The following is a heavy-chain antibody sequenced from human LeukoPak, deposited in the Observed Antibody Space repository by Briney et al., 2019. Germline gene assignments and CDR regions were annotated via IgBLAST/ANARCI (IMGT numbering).Heavy chain of an antibody. CDR1: GDSITSYY. V-gene: IGHV4-59*01. CDR3: ARGPSSGGRPLDY. Sequence: PSETLSLTCTVSGDSITSYYWSWIRQPPGKGLEWIGYIYYSGSTNYNPSLKSRVTISVDTSKNQFSLKLSSVTAADTAVYYRARGPSSGGRPLDYWGQGTLVTVSS. D-gene: IGHD3-22*01. J-gene: IGHJ4*02. CDR2: IYYSGST.